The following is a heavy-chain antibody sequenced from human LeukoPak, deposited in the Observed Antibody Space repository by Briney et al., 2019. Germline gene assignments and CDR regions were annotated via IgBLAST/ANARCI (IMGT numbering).Heavy chain of an antibody. Sequence: ASVKVSCKASGYTFTSYGISWVRQAPGQGLEWMGWISAYNGNTNYAQRLQGRVTMTTDTSTSTAYMELRSLRSDDTAVYYCAKSMVVAATCYGMDVWGQGTTVTVSS. D-gene: IGHD2-15*01. J-gene: IGHJ6*02. CDR2: ISAYNGNT. V-gene: IGHV1-18*01. CDR1: GYTFTSYG. CDR3: AKSMVVAATCYGMDV.